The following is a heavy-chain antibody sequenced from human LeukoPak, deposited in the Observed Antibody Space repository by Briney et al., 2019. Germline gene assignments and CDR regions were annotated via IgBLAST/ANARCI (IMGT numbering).Heavy chain of an antibody. CDR2: ISGSGGST. V-gene: IGHV3-23*01. D-gene: IGHD6-13*01. CDR3: ARPIAAAGKLTVGKYYYYGMDV. J-gene: IGHJ6*02. CDR1: GFTFSSYA. Sequence: GGSLRLSCAASGFTFSSYAMSWVRQAPGKGLEWVSAISGSGGSTYYADSVKGRFTISRDNAKNTLYLQMNSLRAEDTAVYYCARPIAAAGKLTVGKYYYYGMDVWGQGTTVTVSS.